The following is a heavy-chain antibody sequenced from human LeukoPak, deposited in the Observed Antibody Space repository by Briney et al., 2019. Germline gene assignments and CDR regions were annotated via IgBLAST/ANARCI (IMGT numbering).Heavy chain of an antibody. CDR3: ARTAYDGGSYEYLDY. V-gene: IGHV1-46*01. CDR1: GYTFTSYY. J-gene: IGHJ4*02. CDR2: INPSGGST. Sequence: ASVKVSCKASGYTFTSYYMHWVRQAPGQGLEWMGIINPSGGSTSYAQKFQGRVTMTRDMSTSTVYMELSSLRSEDTAVYYCARTAYDGGSYEYLDYWGQGTLVTVSS. D-gene: IGHD1-26*01.